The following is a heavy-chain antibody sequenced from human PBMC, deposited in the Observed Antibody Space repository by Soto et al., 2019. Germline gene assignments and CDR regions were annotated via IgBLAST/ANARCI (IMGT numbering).Heavy chain of an antibody. D-gene: IGHD3-22*01. J-gene: IGHJ4*02. CDR1: GFTFDDYT. Sequence: GGSLRLSCAASGFTFDDYTMHWVRQAPGKGLEWVSLISWDGGSTYYADSVKGRFTISRDNSKNSLYLQMNSLRTEDTALYYCAKAKVKRADSSGYPIDYWGQGTLVTVSS. CDR2: ISWDGGST. V-gene: IGHV3-43*01. CDR3: AKAKVKRADSSGYPIDY.